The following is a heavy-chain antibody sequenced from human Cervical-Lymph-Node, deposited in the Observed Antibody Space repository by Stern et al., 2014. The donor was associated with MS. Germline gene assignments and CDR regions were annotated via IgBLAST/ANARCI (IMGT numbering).Heavy chain of an antibody. Sequence: VQLVESRAEVRKPGQSLTISCNISGYTFTDYWIAWVRQMPRKGLEWMGAIFPGASDTRYSPSFQGHVTISVDTSINTAYLQWSDLRASDTAMYYCARPHSPGWSYYFDFWGQGTLVAVSS. V-gene: IGHV5-51*01. CDR3: ARPHSPGWSYYFDF. J-gene: IGHJ4*02. CDR2: IFPGASDT. D-gene: IGHD6-19*01. CDR1: GYTFTDYW.